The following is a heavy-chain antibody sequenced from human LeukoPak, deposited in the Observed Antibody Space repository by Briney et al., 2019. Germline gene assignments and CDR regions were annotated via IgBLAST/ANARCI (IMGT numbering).Heavy chain of an antibody. CDR2: ISYDGSNK. Sequence: GGSLRLSCAASGFTFSSYAMHWVRQAPGKGLEWVAVISYDGSNKYYADSVKGRFTISRDNSKNTLYLQMNSLRAKDTAVYYCARGTTQIAAAGTSEYYFDYWGQGTLVTVSS. CDR3: ARGTTQIAAAGTSEYYFDY. D-gene: IGHD6-13*01. V-gene: IGHV3-30*04. CDR1: GFTFSSYA. J-gene: IGHJ4*02.